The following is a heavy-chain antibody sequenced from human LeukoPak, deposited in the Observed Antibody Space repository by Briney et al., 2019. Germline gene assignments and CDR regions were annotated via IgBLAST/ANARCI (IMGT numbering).Heavy chain of an antibody. CDR1: GYTFTSYG. Sequence: GASVKVSCKASGYTFTSYGISWVRQAPGQGLEWMGWISAYNGNTNYAQKLQGRVTMTTDTSTSTAYMELRSPRSDDTAVYYCARAAMVTLHRPTNHCGMDVWGQGTTVTVSS. D-gene: IGHD5-18*01. V-gene: IGHV1-18*01. CDR2: ISAYNGNT. J-gene: IGHJ6*02. CDR3: ARAAMVTLHRPTNHCGMDV.